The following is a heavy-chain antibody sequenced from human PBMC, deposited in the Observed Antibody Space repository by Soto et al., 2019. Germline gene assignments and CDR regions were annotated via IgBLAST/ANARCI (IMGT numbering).Heavy chain of an antibody. Sequence: QVQLVESGGGVVQPGRSLRLSCAASGFTFSSYGMHWVRQAPGKGLEWVAVISYDGSNEYYADSVKGRFTISRDNSKNTLYLQMNSLRADDTAVYYCAKDLGYWGQGTLVTVSS. J-gene: IGHJ4*02. CDR2: ISYDGSNE. V-gene: IGHV3-30*18. CDR3: AKDLGY. CDR1: GFTFSSYG.